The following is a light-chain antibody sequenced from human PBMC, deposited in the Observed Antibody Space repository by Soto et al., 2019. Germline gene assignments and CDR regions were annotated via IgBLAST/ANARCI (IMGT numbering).Light chain of an antibody. CDR1: QSIGTY. CDR2: AAS. J-gene: IGKJ1*01. V-gene: IGKV1-39*01. Sequence: DIQMTQSPSSLSASVGDRVTTTCRASQSIGTYLHWYQQKPGKAPKLLIYAASNLQSGVPSRFSGSGSGTDFTLTMNSLQPEDFATYYCQQLNSYPRTFGQGTKVDIK. CDR3: QQLNSYPRT.